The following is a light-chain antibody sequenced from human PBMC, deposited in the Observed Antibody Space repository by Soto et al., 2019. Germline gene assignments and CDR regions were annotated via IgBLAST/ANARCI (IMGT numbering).Light chain of an antibody. V-gene: IGLV2-14*01. CDR1: SSDVGGYKY. J-gene: IGLJ2*01. Sequence: QSVLTQPASVSGSPGQSITISCTGTSSDVGGYKYVSWYQQHPDKAPKLIIFEVSNRPSGVSNRFSGSKSGNTASLTISGLQAEDEADYYCSSYTSSSTLVVFGGGTKVTVL. CDR2: EVS. CDR3: SSYTSSSTLVV.